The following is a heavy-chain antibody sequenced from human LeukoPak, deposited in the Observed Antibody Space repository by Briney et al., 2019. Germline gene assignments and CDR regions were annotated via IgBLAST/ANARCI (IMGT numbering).Heavy chain of an antibody. CDR3: ARTTEGYCRGGSCFYYYYYMDV. D-gene: IGHD2-15*01. J-gene: IGHJ6*03. Sequence: PSETLSLTCAVSGGSFSGYYWNWIRQSPGKGLEWIGEINHSGSTHYNPSLKSRVTISVDTSKNQFSLKLRSVTAAETAVYYCARTTEGYCRGGSCFYYYYYMDVWGKGTTVTVSS. CDR2: INHSGST. CDR1: GGSFSGYY. V-gene: IGHV4-34*01.